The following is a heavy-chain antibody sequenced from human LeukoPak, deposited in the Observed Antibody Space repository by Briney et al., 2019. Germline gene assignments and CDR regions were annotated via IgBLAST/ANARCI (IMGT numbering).Heavy chain of an antibody. CDR3: ARDRYDYVWGSYVFDY. D-gene: IGHD3-16*01. CDR1: GFTFSRYD. CDR2: IRFDGSNR. Sequence: PGGSLRLSCAASGFTFSRYDMDWVRQAPGKGLEWVAFIRFDGSNRYYADSVKGRFTISRDNAKNSLYLQMNSLRAEDTAVYYCARDRYDYVWGSYVFDYWGQGTLVTVSS. V-gene: IGHV3-30*02. J-gene: IGHJ4*02.